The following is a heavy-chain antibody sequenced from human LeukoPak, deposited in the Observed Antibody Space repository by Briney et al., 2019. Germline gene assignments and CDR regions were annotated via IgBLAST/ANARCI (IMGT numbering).Heavy chain of an antibody. V-gene: IGHV3-30-3*01. J-gene: IGHJ4*02. CDR2: ISYDGCNK. Sequence: GGSLRLSCAASGFTFSSYAMHWVRQAPGKGLEWVAVISYDGCNKYYADSVKGRFTISRDNSKNTLYLQMNSLRAEDAAVYYCARDSIAARQVPFDYWGQGTLVTVSS. CDR3: ARDSIAARQVPFDY. CDR1: GFTFSSYA. D-gene: IGHD6-6*01.